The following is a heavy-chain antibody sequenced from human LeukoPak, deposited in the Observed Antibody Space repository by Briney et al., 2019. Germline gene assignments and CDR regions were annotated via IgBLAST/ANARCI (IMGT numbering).Heavy chain of an antibody. CDR2: INHSGST. J-gene: IGHJ4*02. Sequence: SETLSLTCTVSGGSISSYYWSWIRQPPGKGLEWIGEINHSGSTNYNPSLKSRVTISVDTSKNQFSLKLSPVTAADTAVYYCARRTLDTDSGSYLGFDYWGQGTLVTVSS. CDR3: ARRTLDTDSGSYLGFDY. V-gene: IGHV4-34*01. D-gene: IGHD1-26*01. CDR1: GGSISSYY.